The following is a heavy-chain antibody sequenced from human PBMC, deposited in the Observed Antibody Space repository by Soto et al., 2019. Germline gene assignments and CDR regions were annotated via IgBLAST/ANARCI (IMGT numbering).Heavy chain of an antibody. CDR1: GYTFTIYC. Sequence: GESLKIACKGSGYTFTIYCIGWVLQMPWKGLEWMGIIYPGDSDTRYSPSFQGQVTISADKSISTAYLQWSSLKASDTAMYYCARRGCSTTTCQNWFDPWGQGTLVTVSS. CDR3: ARRGCSTTTCQNWFDP. J-gene: IGHJ5*02. V-gene: IGHV5-51*01. CDR2: IYPGDSDT. D-gene: IGHD2-2*01.